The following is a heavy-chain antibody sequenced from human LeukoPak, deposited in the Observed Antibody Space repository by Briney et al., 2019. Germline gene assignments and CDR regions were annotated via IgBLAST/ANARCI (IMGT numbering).Heavy chain of an antibody. CDR1: GYTFTT. CDR3: AREVYRDDFHQKAYDY. CDR2: INSRDGTT. J-gene: IGHJ4*02. V-gene: IGHV1-46*01. D-gene: IGHD5-24*01. Sequence: ASVKVSCKASGYTFTTFHWVRQAPGQGLEWIGVINSRDGTTSGPQKFQGRLTMTRDTSTSTVYMELNSLRSEDTAVYYCAREVYRDDFHQKAYDYRGQGALVTVSS.